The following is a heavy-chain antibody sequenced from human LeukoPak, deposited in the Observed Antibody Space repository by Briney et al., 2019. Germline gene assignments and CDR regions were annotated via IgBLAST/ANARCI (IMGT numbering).Heavy chain of an antibody. V-gene: IGHV1-24*01. CDR2: FDPEDGET. CDR1: GYTLTELS. Sequence: GASVKVSRKVSGYTLTELSMHWVRQAPGKGLEWMGGFDPEDGETIYAQKFQGRVTMTEDTSTDTAYVELSSLRSEDTAVYYCATDPVGYYYYGMDVWGQGTTVTVSS. CDR3: ATDPVGYYYYGMDV. D-gene: IGHD1-26*01. J-gene: IGHJ6*02.